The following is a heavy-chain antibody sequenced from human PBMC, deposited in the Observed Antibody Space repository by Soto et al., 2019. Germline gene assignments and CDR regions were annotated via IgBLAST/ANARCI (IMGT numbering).Heavy chain of an antibody. D-gene: IGHD2-21*01. CDR3: ARLRIATNNYKWFDP. Sequence: SETLSLTCSVSGAALNSGNYYWSWIRQVPGKGLEWIGHIYVTGAVDYNPSLRDRITILQDTSERQFSLNLRLVTAADTAVYYCARLRIATNNYKWFDPWGQGTLVTVSS. CDR1: GAALNSGNYY. J-gene: IGHJ5*02. CDR2: IYVTGAV. V-gene: IGHV4-31*02.